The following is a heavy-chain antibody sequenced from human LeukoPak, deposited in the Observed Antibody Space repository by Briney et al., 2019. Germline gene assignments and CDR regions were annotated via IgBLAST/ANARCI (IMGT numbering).Heavy chain of an antibody. D-gene: IGHD6-19*01. J-gene: IGHJ4*02. CDR1: GGSFSGYY. CDR2: INHSGSA. CDR3: ARGDVADPMRGSYYFDY. V-gene: IGHV4-34*01. Sequence: SETLSLTCAVYGGSFSGYYWSWIRQPPGKGLEWIGEINHSGSANYNPSLKSRVTISVDTSKNQFSLKLSSVTAADTAVYYCARGDVADPMRGSYYFDYWGQGTLVTVSS.